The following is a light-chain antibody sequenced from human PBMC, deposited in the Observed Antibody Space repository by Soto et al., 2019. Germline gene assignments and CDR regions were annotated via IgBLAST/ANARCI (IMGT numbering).Light chain of an antibody. CDR1: SSDVVGYNY. CDR3: SSYTTSSTLG. J-gene: IGLJ2*01. Sequence: QSALTQPASVSGSPGQSIAISCTGTSSDVVGYNYVSWYQQYPGKAPKLKIYDVSNRPSGVFNRFSGSKSGNTASLTISGLQAEDEADYYCSSYTTSSTLGFGGGTKVTVL. CDR2: DVS. V-gene: IGLV2-14*03.